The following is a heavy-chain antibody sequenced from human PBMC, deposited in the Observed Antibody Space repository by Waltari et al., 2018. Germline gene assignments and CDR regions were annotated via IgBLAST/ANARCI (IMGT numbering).Heavy chain of an antibody. D-gene: IGHD2-8*01. CDR3: ARDQCTNGVCYPYYYYYMDV. Sequence: QVQLQESGPGLVKPSETLSLTCTVSGGSISSYYWSWIRQPAGKGLEWIGRIYTSGSTNDNPSLKSRVTMSVDTSKNQFSLKLSSVTAADTAVYYCARDQCTNGVCYPYYYYYMDVWGKGTTVTVSS. J-gene: IGHJ6*03. CDR2: IYTSGST. CDR1: GGSISSYY. V-gene: IGHV4-4*07.